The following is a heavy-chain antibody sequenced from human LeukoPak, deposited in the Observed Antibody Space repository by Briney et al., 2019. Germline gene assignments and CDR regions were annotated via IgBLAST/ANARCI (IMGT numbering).Heavy chain of an antibody. CDR3: AKDGYYDSSGYWLKDAFDI. V-gene: IGHV3-23*01. J-gene: IGHJ3*02. D-gene: IGHD3-22*01. Sequence: GGSLRLSCAASGFTFSSYAMSWVRQAPGKGLEWVSAISGSGGSTYYADSVKGRFTISRDNSKNTLYLQMNSLRAEDTAVYYCAKDGYYDSSGYWLKDAFDIWGQGTMVTVSS. CDR2: ISGSGGST. CDR1: GFTFSSYA.